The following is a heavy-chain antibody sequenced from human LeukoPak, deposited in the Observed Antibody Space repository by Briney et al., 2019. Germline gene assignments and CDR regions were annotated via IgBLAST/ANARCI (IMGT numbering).Heavy chain of an antibody. V-gene: IGHV3-30*03. Sequence: GGSLRLSCAASGFSFSSHSMNWVRQAPGKGPEWVAVISYDGSNKYYADSVKGRFTISRDNSKNTLYLQMNSLRAEDTAVYYCARDPDSSGWYFFDYWGQGTLVTVSS. J-gene: IGHJ4*02. CDR1: GFSFSSHS. CDR3: ARDPDSSGWYFFDY. CDR2: ISYDGSNK. D-gene: IGHD6-19*01.